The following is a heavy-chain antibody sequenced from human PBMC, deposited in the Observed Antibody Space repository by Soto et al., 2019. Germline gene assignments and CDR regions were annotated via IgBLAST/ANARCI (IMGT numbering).Heavy chain of an antibody. J-gene: IGHJ3*01. CDR2: IRGSGATI. D-gene: IGHD2-2*01. V-gene: IGHV3-48*01. CDR3: ASPPRGHAVDL. Sequence: VELVESGGDLVQPGGSLRLTCTASSFLFSSYTMNWVRQAPGKGLEWIAYIRGSGATIHYADSVKGRFTISRDNAKKSLYLQMDSLRVNDTAVYYCASPPRGHAVDLWGQGTLVAVSS. CDR1: SFLFSSYT.